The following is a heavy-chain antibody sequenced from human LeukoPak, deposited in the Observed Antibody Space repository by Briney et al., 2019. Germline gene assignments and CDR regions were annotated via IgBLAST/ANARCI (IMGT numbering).Heavy chain of an antibody. D-gene: IGHD2-15*01. V-gene: IGHV1-2*02. CDR3: AREGDYSGGSCYGAFDI. CDR1: GYTFTGYY. Sequence: ASVKVSCKASGYTFTGYYIHWVRQAPGQGLEWMGWINPNSGGTNYAQKFQGRVTMTRDTSISTAYMELSRLRSDDTAVYYCAREGDYSGGSCYGAFDIWGQGTMVTVSS. CDR2: INPNSGGT. J-gene: IGHJ3*02.